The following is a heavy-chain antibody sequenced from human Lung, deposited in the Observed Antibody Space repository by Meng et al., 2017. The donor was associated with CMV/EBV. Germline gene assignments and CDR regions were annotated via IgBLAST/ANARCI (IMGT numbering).Heavy chain of an antibody. D-gene: IGHD6-6*01. CDR3: ATQLGHLVRGEFDY. CDR1: GFTFSDYA. Sequence: GGSXRLSCAASGFTFSDYAMHWVRQAPGKGLEWVAFIRYDGTDKYYADSMKGRFAISRDNSKSTLYLQINNLRAEDTAVYYCATQLGHLVRGEFDYWGQGTLVTVSS. V-gene: IGHV3-30*02. J-gene: IGHJ4*02. CDR2: IRYDGTDK.